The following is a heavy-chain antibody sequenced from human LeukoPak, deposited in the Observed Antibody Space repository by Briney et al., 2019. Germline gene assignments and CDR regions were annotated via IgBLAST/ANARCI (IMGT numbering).Heavy chain of an antibody. D-gene: IGHD2-8*01. J-gene: IGHJ6*03. CDR1: GGSVSRYY. Sequence: SETLTLTCTVSGGSVSRYYWSWIRQSPGKGLEWIGYIYTSGRTDYNPSLKSRVTILVDTSKSQVLLILRSVTAADTAVYFCARLGSFCTKGVCFSEHYYYYYMDVWGRGTTVTVSS. V-gene: IGHV4-4*09. CDR3: ARLGSFCTKGVCFSEHYYYYYMDV. CDR2: IYTSGRT.